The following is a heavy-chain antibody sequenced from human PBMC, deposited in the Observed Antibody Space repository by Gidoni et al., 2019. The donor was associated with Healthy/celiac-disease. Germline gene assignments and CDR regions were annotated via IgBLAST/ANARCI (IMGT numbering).Heavy chain of an antibody. Sequence: EVQLFESGGGLVQPGGSLMLSCASSGFTFRRSAMSWVRQAPVKGLEWVSAMSGSGGRTYDAEAVKGRFSISRENSKNTLYLKMNSLRAEETDVYYCAKGGEGLDAFDIWGQGTMVTVSS. J-gene: IGHJ3*02. CDR1: GFTFRRSA. D-gene: IGHD3-16*01. CDR3: AKGGEGLDAFDI. V-gene: IGHV3-23*01. CDR2: MSGSGGRT.